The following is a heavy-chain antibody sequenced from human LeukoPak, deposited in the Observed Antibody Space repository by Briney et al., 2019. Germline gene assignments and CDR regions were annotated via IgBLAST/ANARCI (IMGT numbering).Heavy chain of an antibody. CDR1: GYGFNNYW. Sequence: GESLKISCKASGYGFNNYWIAWVRQVPGNGLERMGFIYPGDSDANYSPSFEGQITISADKSIKTAYLEWSSLRASDTAMYYCARHDAARRRLVRFDPWGQGTQVIVS. D-gene: IGHD6-25*01. V-gene: IGHV5-51*01. CDR3: ARHDAARRRLVRFDP. CDR2: IYPGDSDA. J-gene: IGHJ5*02.